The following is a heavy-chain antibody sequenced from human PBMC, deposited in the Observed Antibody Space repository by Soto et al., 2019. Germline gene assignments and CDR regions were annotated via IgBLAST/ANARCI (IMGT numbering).Heavy chain of an antibody. V-gene: IGHV5-51*01. CDR2: IHPSDFNT. D-gene: IGHD5-12*01. CDR1: GYSFTSDW. J-gene: IGHJ4*02. CDR3: AITAGGYSGYDVDC. Sequence: GESLKISCKGSGYSFTSDWIGWVRQTPVKGLEWMGIIHPSDFNTRYSPSFQGQVTISADKSISTAYLQWSSVKASDTAMYYCAITAGGYSGYDVDCWGQGTLVTVSS.